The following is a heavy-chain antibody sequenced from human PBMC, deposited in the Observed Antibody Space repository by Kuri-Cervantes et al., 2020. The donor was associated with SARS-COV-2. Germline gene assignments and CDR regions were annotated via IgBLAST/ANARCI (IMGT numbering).Heavy chain of an antibody. CDR1: GFTFSSYA. V-gene: IGHV3-23*01. J-gene: IGHJ3*02. CDR2: ISCSGGST. D-gene: IGHD4-17*01. CDR3: AKGFYGDYVGPGAFDI. Sequence: GESLKISCAASGFTFSSYAMSWVRQAPGKGLEWVSAISCSGGSTYYADSVKGRLTISRDNSKNTLYLQMNSLRAEDTAVYYCAKGFYGDYVGPGAFDIWGQGTMVTVSS.